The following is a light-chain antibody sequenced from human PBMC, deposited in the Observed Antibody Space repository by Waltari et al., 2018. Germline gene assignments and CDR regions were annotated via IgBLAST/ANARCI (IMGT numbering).Light chain of an antibody. CDR1: QTVGSN. J-gene: IGKJ1*01. Sequence: EIVMTQSPATLSVSSGERATLSCRASQTVGSNLAWYQQKPGQAPRLLIYSASTRDTGIPPRFSGRGSGTEFTLTISSLQSEDFAVYYCQQYNDWPQTFGQVTKVEIK. V-gene: IGKV3-15*01. CDR3: QQYNDWPQT. CDR2: SAS.